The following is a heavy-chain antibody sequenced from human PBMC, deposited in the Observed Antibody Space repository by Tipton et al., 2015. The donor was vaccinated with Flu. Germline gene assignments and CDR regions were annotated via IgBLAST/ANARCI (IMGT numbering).Heavy chain of an antibody. D-gene: IGHD6-19*01. Sequence: MQLVQSGGGLVQPGGSLRLSCVASGFTFSSDWMSWVRQAPGKGLEWVANIKPDGSEKYYVDSVRGRFTISRDNAKNSLDLQMNSLRVEDTAVYYCARDAKWYNNGGWSWGQGTLVTVSS. J-gene: IGHJ4*02. CDR1: GFTFSSDW. CDR2: IKPDGSEK. V-gene: IGHV3-7*01. CDR3: ARDAKWYNNGGWS.